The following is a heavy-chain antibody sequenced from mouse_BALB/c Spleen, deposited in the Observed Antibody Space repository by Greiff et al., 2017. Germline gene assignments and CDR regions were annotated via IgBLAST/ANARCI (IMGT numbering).Heavy chain of an antibody. J-gene: IGHJ2*01. Sequence: EVKLVESGAELVRPGALVKLSCKASGFNIKDYYMHWVKQRPEQGLEWIGWIDPENGNTIYDPKFQGKASITADTSSNTAYLQISSLTSEDTAVYYCARGGLGLPFENRGEGATLTVSS. D-gene: IGHD3-1*01. CDR3: ARGGLGLPFEN. V-gene: IGHV14-1*02. CDR1: GFNIKDYY. CDR2: IDPENGNT.